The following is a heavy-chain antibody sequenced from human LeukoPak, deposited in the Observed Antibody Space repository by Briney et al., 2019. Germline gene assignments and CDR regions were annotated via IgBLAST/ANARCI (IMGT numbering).Heavy chain of an antibody. J-gene: IGHJ3*01. CDR3: ARGAILDDAFDV. V-gene: IGHV3-30*03. Sequence: PGGSLRLSCAASRFTFSNYEMHWVRQAPGKGLDWVAGISQDGSNEYVADSVKGRFTISRDNAKNSVFLQMNSLRGEDTAVYYCARGAILDDAFDVWGHGTVVTVSS. CDR1: RFTFSNYE. D-gene: IGHD3-3*02. CDR2: ISQDGSNE.